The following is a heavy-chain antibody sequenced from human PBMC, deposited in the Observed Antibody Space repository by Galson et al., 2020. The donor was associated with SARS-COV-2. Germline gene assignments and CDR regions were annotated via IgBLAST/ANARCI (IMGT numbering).Heavy chain of an antibody. J-gene: IGHJ6*02. CDR3: ARDREWANYYYYGMDV. D-gene: IGHD3-3*01. Sequence: ASVKVSCKASGYTFTSYGISWVRQAPGQGLEWMGWISAYNGNTNYAQKLQGRVTMTTDTSTSTAYMELRSLRSDDTAVYYCARDREWANYYYYGMDVWGQGTTVTVSS. V-gene: IGHV1-18*01. CDR1: GYTFTSYG. CDR2: ISAYNGNT.